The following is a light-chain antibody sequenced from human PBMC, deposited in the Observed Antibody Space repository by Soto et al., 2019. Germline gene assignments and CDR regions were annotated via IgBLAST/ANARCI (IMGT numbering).Light chain of an antibody. Sequence: EVVMPQSPATLSVSPGERATLSCRASQSVGSNLAWYQQKPGQAPRLLIYGASTRATGIPARFSGSGSGTEFTLTISRLQSEDFAVYYCHQYDNWLTFGGGTKVEIK. CDR1: QSVGSN. V-gene: IGKV3-15*01. CDR3: HQYDNWLT. CDR2: GAS. J-gene: IGKJ4*01.